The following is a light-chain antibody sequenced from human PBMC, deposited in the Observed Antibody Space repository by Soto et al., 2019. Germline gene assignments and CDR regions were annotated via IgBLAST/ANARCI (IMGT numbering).Light chain of an antibody. CDR2: GNH. CDR1: SSNFGTGFD. J-gene: IGLJ3*02. CDR3: CSYAGSYSWV. Sequence: QSVLTQPPSVSGAPGQSITISCTGSSSNFGTGFDVHWYQQFPGKAPKLLIYGNHNRPSGVPDRVSGSKSGTSASLVITGLQAEDEADYYCCSYAGSYSWVFGGGTQLTVL. V-gene: IGLV1-40*01.